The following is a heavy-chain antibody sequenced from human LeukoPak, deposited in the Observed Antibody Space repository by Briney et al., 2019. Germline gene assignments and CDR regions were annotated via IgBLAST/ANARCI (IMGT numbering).Heavy chain of an antibody. D-gene: IGHD1-14*01. CDR1: GGSISSSSYY. V-gene: IGHV4-39*01. CDR2: IYYSGST. Sequence: SETLSLTCTVSGGSISSSSYYWGWIRQPPGKGLEWIGSIYYSGSTYYNPSLKSRVTISVDTSKNQFSLKLSSVTAADTAVYYCARLVPPRVYGMDVWGQGTTVTVSS. J-gene: IGHJ6*02. CDR3: ARLVPPRVYGMDV.